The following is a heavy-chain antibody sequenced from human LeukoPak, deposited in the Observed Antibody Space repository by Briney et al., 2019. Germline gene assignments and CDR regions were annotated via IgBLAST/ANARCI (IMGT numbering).Heavy chain of an antibody. Sequence: SETLSLTCAVYGGSFSDYYWSWIRQPPGKGLEWIGYIYYSGSTYYNPSLKSRVTISVDTSKNQFSLKLSSVTAADTAVYYCARENYYDSSGYSDYWGQGTLVTVSS. CDR3: ARENYYDSSGYSDY. CDR1: GGSFSDYY. V-gene: IGHV4-30-4*08. J-gene: IGHJ4*02. CDR2: IYYSGST. D-gene: IGHD3-22*01.